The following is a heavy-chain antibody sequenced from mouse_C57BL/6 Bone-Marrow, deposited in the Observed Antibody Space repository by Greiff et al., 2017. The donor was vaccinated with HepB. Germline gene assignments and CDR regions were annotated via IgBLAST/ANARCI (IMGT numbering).Heavy chain of an antibody. V-gene: IGHV10-1*01. CDR3: VSYYGPYAMDY. Sequence: EVMLVESGGGLVQPKGSLKLSCAASGFSFNTYAMNWVRQAPGKGLEWVARIRSKSNNYATYYADSVKDRFTISRDDSESMLYLQMNNLKTEDTAMYYCVSYYGPYAMDYWGQGTSVTVSS. CDR1: GFSFNTYA. CDR2: IRSKSNNYAT. D-gene: IGHD1-1*01. J-gene: IGHJ4*01.